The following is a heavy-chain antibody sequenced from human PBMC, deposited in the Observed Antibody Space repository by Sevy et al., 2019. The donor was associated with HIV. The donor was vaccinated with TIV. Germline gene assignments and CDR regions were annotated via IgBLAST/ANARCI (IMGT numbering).Heavy chain of an antibody. Sequence: SETLSLTCTVSGGSVSSGSYYWSWIRQPPGKGLEWIGYIYYSGSTNYNPSLKSRVTISVDTSKNQFSLKLSSVTAADTAVYYCATVLRGYSYGHFDYWGQGTLVTVSS. CDR1: GGSVSSGSYY. CDR2: IYYSGST. V-gene: IGHV4-61*01. CDR3: ATVLRGYSYGHFDY. J-gene: IGHJ4*02. D-gene: IGHD5-18*01.